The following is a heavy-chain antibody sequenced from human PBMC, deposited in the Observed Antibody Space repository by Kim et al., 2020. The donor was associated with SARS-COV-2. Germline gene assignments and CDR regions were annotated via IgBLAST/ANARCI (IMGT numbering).Heavy chain of an antibody. CDR1: GFTFTSYA. CDR2: IGITGGNT. CDR3: TKRTSGAWPFDY. V-gene: IGHV3-23*01. Sequence: GGSLRLSCEASGFTFTSYAMTWVRQAPGKGLEWVASIGITGGNTYYAYSVKGRFTISRDNSRDTLFLHMNSLRAEDTAVYYCTKRTSGAWPFDYWGQGTLVTVSS. J-gene: IGHJ4*02. D-gene: IGHD2-2*01.